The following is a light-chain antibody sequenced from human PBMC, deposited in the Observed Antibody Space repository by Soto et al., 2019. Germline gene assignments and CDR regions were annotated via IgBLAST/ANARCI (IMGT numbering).Light chain of an antibody. CDR1: QSVSSSY. J-gene: IGKJ4*01. CDR3: QQYVSSPALT. Sequence: EIVLTQSPGTLSLSPGERATLSCRASQSVSSSYLAWYQQKPGQAPRLLIYGASSRATGIPDRFSGSGSGTDFTLTISRLEPEDFALYYCQQYVSSPALTFGGGTKVEIK. V-gene: IGKV3-20*01. CDR2: GAS.